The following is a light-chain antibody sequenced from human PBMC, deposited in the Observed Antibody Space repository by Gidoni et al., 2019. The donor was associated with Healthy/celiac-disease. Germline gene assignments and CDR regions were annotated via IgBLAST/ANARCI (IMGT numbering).Light chain of an antibody. J-gene: IGKJ2*01. Sequence: DIQMTQSPSSLSASVGDRVTITCQASQDISNYLNWYQQKPGKAPKLLNYEASNLETGVPSRLSGSGSGTDFTDIISSLQPEDIATYYCQQYDNRPGAGPFGQGTKLEIK. V-gene: IGKV1-33*01. CDR1: QDISNY. CDR2: EAS. CDR3: QQYDNRPGAGP.